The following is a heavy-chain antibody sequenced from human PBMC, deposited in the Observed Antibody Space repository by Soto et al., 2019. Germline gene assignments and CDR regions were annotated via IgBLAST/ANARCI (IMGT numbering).Heavy chain of an antibody. V-gene: IGHV4-30-4*01. CDR1: GGSISSGDYY. CDR2: IYYSGST. J-gene: IGHJ5*02. CDR3: ARGIVGYCSGGSCYWFDP. D-gene: IGHD2-15*01. Sequence: QVQLQESGPGLVKPSQTLSLTCTVSGGSISSGDYYWSWIRQPPGKGLEWIGYIYYSGSTYYNPSSKGRVTNSVDTSKNQFSLKLSSVTAADTAGYYCARGIVGYCSGGSCYWFDPWGQGTLVTVSS.